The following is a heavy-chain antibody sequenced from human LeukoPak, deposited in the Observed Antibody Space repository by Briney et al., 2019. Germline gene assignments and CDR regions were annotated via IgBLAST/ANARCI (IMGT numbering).Heavy chain of an antibody. J-gene: IGHJ4*02. CDR3: AGGIQVWLRYDY. CDR1: GFTFSNYA. CDR2: VSGTGGST. D-gene: IGHD5-18*01. V-gene: IGHV3-23*01. Sequence: GGCLRLSCAASGFTFSNYAMSWVRPAPGKGLEWVSTVSGTGGSTYYADSVQGRFTISRDNSKNTLYLQMYSLRAEDTALYYCAGGIQVWLRYDYWGQGTLVTVSS.